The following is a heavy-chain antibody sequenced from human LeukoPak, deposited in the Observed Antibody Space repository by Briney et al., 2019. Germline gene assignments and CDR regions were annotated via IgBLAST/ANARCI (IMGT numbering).Heavy chain of an antibody. Sequence: GSLRLSCAASGFTSSSYGMHWVRQAPGKGLKWVAVIWYDGSNKYYADSVKGRFTISRDNSKNTLYLQMNSLRAEDTAVYYCARDPYSSGWYYFDYWGQGTLVTVSS. J-gene: IGHJ4*02. D-gene: IGHD6-19*01. CDR1: GFTSSSYG. CDR3: ARDPYSSGWYYFDY. CDR2: IWYDGSNK. V-gene: IGHV3-30*19.